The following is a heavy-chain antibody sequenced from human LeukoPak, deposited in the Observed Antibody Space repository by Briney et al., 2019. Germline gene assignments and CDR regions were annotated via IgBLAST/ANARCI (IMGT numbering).Heavy chain of an antibody. CDR3: TRDLEY. J-gene: IGHJ4*02. CDR2: ISSGGSVM. V-gene: IGHV3-48*01. Sequence: GGSLRLACGASGYTFSDYNMNWVRQAPGKGPEWISYISSGGSVMHYADSVKGRFTISRDNVENSLYLQMNSLRVEDTAVYYCTRDLEYWGQGVLVTVSS. CDR1: GYTFSDYN.